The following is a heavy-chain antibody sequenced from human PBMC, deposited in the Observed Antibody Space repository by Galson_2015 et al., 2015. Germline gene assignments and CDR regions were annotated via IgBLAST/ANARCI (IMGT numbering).Heavy chain of an antibody. CDR1: GFTFNDYY. CDR3: ARMGSREWYDWFGP. Sequence: SLRLSCAASGFTFNDYYMSWIRQAPGKGLEWVSSISTSGRTISYAASLMGRFTISRDNAKDSLYLQMDSLSAEDTAIYYCARMGSREWYDWFGPWGRGTLVTVSS. V-gene: IGHV3-11*01. D-gene: IGHD3-3*01. CDR2: ISTSGRTI. J-gene: IGHJ5*02.